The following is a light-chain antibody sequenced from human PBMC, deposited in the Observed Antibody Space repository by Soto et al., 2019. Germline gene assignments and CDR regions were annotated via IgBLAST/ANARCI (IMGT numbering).Light chain of an antibody. CDR3: MQALQTPPWT. V-gene: IGKV2-28*01. CDR1: QSLLHSNGYNC. CDR2: LGS. J-gene: IGKJ2*02. Sequence: DIVMTQSPLSLPVTPGEPASISCRSSQSLLHSNGYNCLDWYLPKPGQSPQLLIYLGSNRASGVPDRFSGSGSGTDFTLKISRVEAEDVGVYYCMQALQTPPWTFGQGTKLEIK.